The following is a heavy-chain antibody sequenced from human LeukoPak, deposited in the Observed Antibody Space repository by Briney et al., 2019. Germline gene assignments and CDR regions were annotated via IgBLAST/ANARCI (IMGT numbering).Heavy chain of an antibody. CDR1: GFTFSSYA. D-gene: IGHD3-10*01. CDR3: ARGEFSYGSGSYYKNYYMDV. V-gene: IGHV3-23*01. Sequence: GGSLRLSCAASGFTFSSYAMSWVRQAPGKGLEWVSTISGGGGSTYYADSVKGRFTISRDNSKNTLYLQMNSLRAEDTAVYYCARGEFSYGSGSYYKNYYMDVWGKGTTVTISS. CDR2: ISGGGGST. J-gene: IGHJ6*03.